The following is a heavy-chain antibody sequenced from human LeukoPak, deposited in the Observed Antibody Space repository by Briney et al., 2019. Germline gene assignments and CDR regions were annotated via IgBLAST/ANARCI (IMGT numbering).Heavy chain of an antibody. Sequence: SVKVSCKASGGTFSSYAISWVRQAPGQGLEWMGRIIPILGIANYAQKFQGRVTITADKSTSTAYMELSSLRSEDTAVYYCARGYCSSTSCSLFDYWGQGTLVTVSS. V-gene: IGHV1-69*04. D-gene: IGHD2-2*01. CDR2: IIPILGIA. J-gene: IGHJ4*02. CDR3: ARGYCSSTSCSLFDY. CDR1: GGTFSSYA.